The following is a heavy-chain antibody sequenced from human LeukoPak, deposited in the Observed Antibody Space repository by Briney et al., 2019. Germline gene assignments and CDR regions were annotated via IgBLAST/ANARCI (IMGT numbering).Heavy chain of an antibody. CDR1: GFTVSSNY. D-gene: IGHD3-3*01. CDR3: ARRGDEFYFDY. J-gene: IGHJ4*02. Sequence: GGSLRLSCAASGFTVSSNYMSWVRQAPGKGLEWVSVIYSGGSTYYAESVKGRFTISRDNSKNTLYLQMNSLRAEDTAVYYCARRGDEFYFDYWGQGTLVTVSS. CDR2: IYSGGST. V-gene: IGHV3-66*02.